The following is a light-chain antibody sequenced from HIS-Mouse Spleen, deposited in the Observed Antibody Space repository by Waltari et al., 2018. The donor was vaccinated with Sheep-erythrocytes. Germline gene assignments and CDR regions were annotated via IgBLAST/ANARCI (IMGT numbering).Light chain of an antibody. CDR3: CSYAGSSTPWV. CDR2: EGS. J-gene: IGLJ3*02. CDR1: RSPVGSYNF. V-gene: IGLV2-23*01. Sequence: QSALPQPASVSGSPGQSITISWPRTRSPVGSYNFVYWYQQHPGKDPKLMIYEGSKPASGVSNRFSGSKSGNTASLTISGLQAEDEADYYCCSYAGSSTPWVFGGGTKLTVL.